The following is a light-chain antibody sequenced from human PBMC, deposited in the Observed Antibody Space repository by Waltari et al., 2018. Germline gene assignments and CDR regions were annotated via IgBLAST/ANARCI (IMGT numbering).Light chain of an antibody. J-gene: IGLJ1*01. Sequence: QSALTQPASVSGSPGQSITISCSGTDSDVGAYAFVYWYQQHPGKAPHLIIYEGSKRPSGISILCSASKSGNTASLTISGLQAEDEADYYCSSYPTSSAPGVFGTGTRVTVL. V-gene: IGLV2-14*01. CDR2: EGS. CDR3: SSYPTSSAPGV. CDR1: DSDVGAYAF.